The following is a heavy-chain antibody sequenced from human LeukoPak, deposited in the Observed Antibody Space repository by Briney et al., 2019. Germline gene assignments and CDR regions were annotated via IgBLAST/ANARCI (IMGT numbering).Heavy chain of an antibody. CDR2: IIPILGIA. V-gene: IGHV1-69*02. CDR1: GGTFSSYT. D-gene: IGHD5-18*01. J-gene: IGHJ4*02. Sequence: ASVKVSCKASGGTFSSYTISWVRQAPGQGLEWMGRIIPILGIANYAQKFQGRVTITADESTSTAYMELSSLRSEDTAVYYCARALTPAMAAADYWGQGTLVTVSS. CDR3: ARALTPAMAAADY.